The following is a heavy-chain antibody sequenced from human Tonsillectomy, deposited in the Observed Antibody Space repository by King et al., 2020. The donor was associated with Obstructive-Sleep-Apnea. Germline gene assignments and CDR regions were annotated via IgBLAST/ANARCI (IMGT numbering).Heavy chain of an antibody. J-gene: IGHJ4*02. CDR3: ARHSRPTGIAGY. CDR1: GGSISSYY. CDR2: IYNSETT. Sequence: QLQESGPGLVKPSETLSLTCTVSGGSISSYYWSWIRQPPGKGLEWIGYIYNSETTKYNPSLTSRVTISVDTSKTQFSLKLSSWTAADTAVYYCARHSRPTGIAGYWGQGTLVTVSS. D-gene: IGHD1-1*01. V-gene: IGHV4-59*08.